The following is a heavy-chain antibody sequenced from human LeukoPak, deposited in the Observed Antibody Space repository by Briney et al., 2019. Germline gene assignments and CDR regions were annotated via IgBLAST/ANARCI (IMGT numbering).Heavy chain of an antibody. J-gene: IGHJ4*02. D-gene: IGHD6-6*01. Sequence: GGSLRLSCAASGFTFSSYAMSWVRQAPGKGLEWVSAISGSGGSTYYADSVKGRFTISRDNSKNTLYLQMNSLRAEDTAVYYCAKRGGTAARLSLYYFDYWGQGTLVTVSS. V-gene: IGHV3-23*01. CDR2: ISGSGGST. CDR1: GFTFSSYA. CDR3: AKRGGTAARLSLYYFDY.